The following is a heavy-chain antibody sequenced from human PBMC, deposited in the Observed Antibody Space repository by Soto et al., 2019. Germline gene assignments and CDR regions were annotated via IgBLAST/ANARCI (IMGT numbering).Heavy chain of an antibody. CDR2: ISGSGDSP. CDR3: AKEGTSGLYYFDY. V-gene: IGHV3-23*01. Sequence: GGSLRLSCAASGFTFSNYAMSWVRQAPWKGLEWVSIISGSGDSPYYADSVKGRFTISRDNSRNTLYLQMNSLRAGDSAKYYCAKEGTSGLYYFDYWGKGTLVTVSS. CDR1: GFTFSNYA. J-gene: IGHJ4*02. D-gene: IGHD6-19*01.